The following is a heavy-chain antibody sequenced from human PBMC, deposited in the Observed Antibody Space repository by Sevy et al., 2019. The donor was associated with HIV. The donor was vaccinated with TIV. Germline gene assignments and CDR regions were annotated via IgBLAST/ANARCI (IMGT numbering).Heavy chain of an antibody. Sequence: VAVKVSCKASGYTFTSYGISWVRQAPGQGLERMGRISAYNRNTNYAQQLQGRVTMSTDISTSTAYMELRSLRSDDTAVYYCTSGYYDSSGYYLGDYYYGMDVWGQGTPVIVSS. CDR1: GYTFTSYG. CDR2: ISAYNRNT. CDR3: TSGYYDSSGYYLGDYYYGMDV. D-gene: IGHD3-22*01. V-gene: IGHV1-18*01. J-gene: IGHJ6*02.